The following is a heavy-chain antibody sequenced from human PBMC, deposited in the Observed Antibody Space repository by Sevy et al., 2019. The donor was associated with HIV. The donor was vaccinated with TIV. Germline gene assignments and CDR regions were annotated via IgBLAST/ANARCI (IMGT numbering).Heavy chain of an antibody. J-gene: IGHJ6*02. CDR1: GFTFDDYA. CDR2: ISWNSGSI. Sequence: GGSLRLSCAASGFTFDDYAMHWVRQAPGKGLEWVSGISWNSGSIGYADSVKGRFTISRDNAKNSLYLQMNSLRAEHTALYYCAKDKGYCTNGVCYTSYYYYGMDVWGQGTTVTVSS. V-gene: IGHV3-9*01. D-gene: IGHD2-8*01. CDR3: AKDKGYCTNGVCYTSYYYYGMDV.